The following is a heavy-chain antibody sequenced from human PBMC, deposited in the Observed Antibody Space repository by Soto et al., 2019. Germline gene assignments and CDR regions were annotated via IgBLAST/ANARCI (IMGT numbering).Heavy chain of an antibody. CDR2: IYYTGTT. J-gene: IGHJ4*02. D-gene: IGHD2-21*01. CDR1: GGSIRDYY. V-gene: IGHV4-59*08. CDR3: ARPGGHCQAFDS. Sequence: SETLSLTCTVSGGSIRDYYWGWIRQSPGKGLDWIGYIYYTGTTKYNPSLKSRVTISVDSSKNQFSLKLDSVTAADTAVYYCARPGGHCQAFDSWGQGTLVTVSS.